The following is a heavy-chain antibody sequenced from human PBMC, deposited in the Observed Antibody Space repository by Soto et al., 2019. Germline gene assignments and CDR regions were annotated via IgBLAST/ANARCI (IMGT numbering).Heavy chain of an antibody. CDR2: ISSNGGST. D-gene: IGHD3-10*01. J-gene: IGHJ4*02. Sequence: EVQLVESGGGLVQPGGSLRLSCAASGFTFSSSAMHWVRQPPGKGLEYVSAISSNGGSTYYANSVKGRFTISRDNSKNTLYLQMGRLRAEDMAVYYCARDAYGSASWYYFDYWGQGTLVTVSS. CDR1: GFTFSSSA. V-gene: IGHV3-64*01. CDR3: ARDAYGSASWYYFDY.